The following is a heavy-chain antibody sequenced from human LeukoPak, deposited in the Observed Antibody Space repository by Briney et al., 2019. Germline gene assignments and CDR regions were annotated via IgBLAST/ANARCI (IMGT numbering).Heavy chain of an antibody. Sequence: SVKVSCKASGYTFTGYYIHWVRQAPGQGLEWMGGIIPIFGTANYAQKFQGRVTITADESTSTAYMELSSLRSEDTAVYYCARGSQVPAAMHYYYYMDVWGKGTTVTISS. V-gene: IGHV1-69*13. D-gene: IGHD2-2*01. CDR1: GYTFTGYY. J-gene: IGHJ6*03. CDR3: ARGSQVPAAMHYYYYMDV. CDR2: IIPIFGTA.